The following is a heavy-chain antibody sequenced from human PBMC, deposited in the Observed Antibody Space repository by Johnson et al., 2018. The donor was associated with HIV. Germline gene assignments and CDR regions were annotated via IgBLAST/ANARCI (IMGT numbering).Heavy chain of an antibody. V-gene: IGHV3-30*04. CDR1: GFTFSSYA. Sequence: QVQLVESGGGVVQPGRSLRLSCAASGFTFSSYAMHWVRQAPGKGLEWVAVISYDGSNKYYADSVTGRFTISRDNSKNTLYLQMNSLRAEDTAVYYCARDRSITMIVVVSGAFDIWGQGTMVTVSS. CDR3: ARDRSITMIVVVSGAFDI. CDR2: ISYDGSNK. D-gene: IGHD3-22*01. J-gene: IGHJ3*02.